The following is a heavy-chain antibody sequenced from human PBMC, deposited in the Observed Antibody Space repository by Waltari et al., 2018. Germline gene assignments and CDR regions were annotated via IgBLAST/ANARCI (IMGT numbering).Heavy chain of an antibody. D-gene: IGHD6-13*01. Sequence: QVQLQESGPGLVKPSETLSLTCAVSGYSISSGYYWGWIRQTPGKGLEWIGSIYHSGCTYSNPSLKSRVTISVDASKNQFSLKLSSVTAADTAVYYCARHEGPRRQLVPGDWFDPWGQGTLVTVSS. V-gene: IGHV4-38-2*01. CDR2: IYHSGCT. CDR1: GYSISSGYY. CDR3: ARHEGPRRQLVPGDWFDP. J-gene: IGHJ5*02.